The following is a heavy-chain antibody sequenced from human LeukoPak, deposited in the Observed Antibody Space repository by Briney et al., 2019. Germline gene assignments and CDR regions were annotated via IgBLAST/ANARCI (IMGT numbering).Heavy chain of an antibody. V-gene: IGHV4-59*01. Sequence: SETLSLTCTVSGGSISSYYWIWIRQPPGKRLEWIGYIYDSGSTNYNPSLKSRVTISIDTSKNQFSLKLSSVTAADTAVYYCAREAYCGGDCYSGFDYWGQGTLVTVSS. CDR2: IYDSGST. CDR1: GGSISSYY. J-gene: IGHJ4*02. CDR3: AREAYCGGDCYSGFDY. D-gene: IGHD2-21*02.